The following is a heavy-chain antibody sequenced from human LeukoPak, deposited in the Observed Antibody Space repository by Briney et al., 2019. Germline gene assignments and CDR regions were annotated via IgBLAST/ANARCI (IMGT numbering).Heavy chain of an antibody. D-gene: IGHD6-13*01. V-gene: IGHV4-59*11. CDR1: GDSIDSHH. CDR2: MYYSGST. CDR3: ARDLSDRIAGPGY. Sequence: SETLSLTCTVSGDSIDSHHWNWIRQPPGKGLEWIGYMYYSGSTKYNPSLKSRVAISIDTSKNQFSLKLSSVTAADTAVYYCARDLSDRIAGPGYWGQGTLVTVSS. J-gene: IGHJ4*02.